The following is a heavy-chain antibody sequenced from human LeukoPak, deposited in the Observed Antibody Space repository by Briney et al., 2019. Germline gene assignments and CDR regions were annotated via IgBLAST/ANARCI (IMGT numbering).Heavy chain of an antibody. CDR2: INHSGST. CDR1: GGSMRSYY. Sequence: SETLSLTCTVSGGSMRSYYWSWIRQPPGKGLEWIGEINHSGSTNYNPSLKSRVTISVDTSKNQFSLKLSSVTAADTAVYYCASGQWLADYWGQGTLVTVSS. D-gene: IGHD6-19*01. CDR3: ASGQWLADY. V-gene: IGHV4-34*01. J-gene: IGHJ4*02.